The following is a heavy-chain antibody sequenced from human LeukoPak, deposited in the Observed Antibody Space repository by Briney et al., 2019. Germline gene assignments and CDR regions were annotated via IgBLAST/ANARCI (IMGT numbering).Heavy chain of an antibody. CDR1: GYTFTNYG. CDR3: ARVPELPDY. CDR2: ISGYNGYT. J-gene: IGHJ4*02. Sequence: ASVKVSCKASGYTFTNYGVSWVRQAPGQGLEWMGWISGYNGYTNYAQKFQFRVTMTTDTSTSTAYMELRSLTSDDTAVYYCARVPELPDYWGQGTLVTVSS. D-gene: IGHD2-15*01. V-gene: IGHV1-18*01.